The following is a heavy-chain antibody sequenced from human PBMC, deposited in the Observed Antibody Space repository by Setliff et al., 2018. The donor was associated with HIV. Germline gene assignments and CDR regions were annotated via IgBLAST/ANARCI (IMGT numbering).Heavy chain of an antibody. CDR3: ARLNNGAHYFHFDY. V-gene: IGHV4-59*08. CDR1: GGYISSHY. Sequence: SETLSLTCTVSGGYISSHYWSWIRQPPGKGLEWIGGIYHSGSTYYNPSLKSRVTISVDTSKNHFSLKLSSVTAADTAVYYCARLNNGAHYFHFDYWGQGTLVTVSS. CDR2: IYHSGST. D-gene: IGHD1-20*01. J-gene: IGHJ4*02.